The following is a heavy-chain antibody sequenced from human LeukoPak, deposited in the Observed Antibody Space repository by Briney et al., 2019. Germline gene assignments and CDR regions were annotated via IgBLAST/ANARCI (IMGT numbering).Heavy chain of an antibody. CDR3: ARVPSLTGSGSPDY. Sequence: GASVKVSCKASGYTFTSYGISWVRQAHGQGLEWMGWISADNGNTNYAQKLQGRVTMTTVTSTSTAYMELRSLRSDDTAVYYCARVPSLTGSGSPDYWGQGTLVTVSS. CDR2: ISADNGNT. CDR1: GYTFTSYG. V-gene: IGHV1-18*01. D-gene: IGHD3-10*01. J-gene: IGHJ4*02.